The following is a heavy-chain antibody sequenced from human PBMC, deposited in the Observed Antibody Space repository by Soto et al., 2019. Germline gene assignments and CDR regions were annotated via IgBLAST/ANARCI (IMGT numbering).Heavy chain of an antibody. CDR3: ATDDGTYYGVGGN. Sequence: QVQVVQSGAEVKKPGSSVKVSCTASGDTSRTSSINWVRQAPGQRLEWMGGIIPVFDRVNYAQGFQGRVSITADDSTRLAYMELSSVTSEDTAIYYCATDDGTYYGVGGNWGQGTLVIVSS. V-gene: IGHV1-69*01. J-gene: IGHJ1*01. D-gene: IGHD1-26*01. CDR2: IIPVFDRV. CDR1: GDTSRTSS.